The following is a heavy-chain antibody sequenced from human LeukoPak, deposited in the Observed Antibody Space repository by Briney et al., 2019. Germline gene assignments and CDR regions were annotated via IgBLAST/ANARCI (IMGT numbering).Heavy chain of an antibody. CDR1: GFTFSSYG. D-gene: IGHD6-13*01. CDR2: IWYDGSIK. CDR3: ARDPSRPYSSSWLDY. V-gene: IGHV3-33*01. J-gene: IGHJ4*02. Sequence: PGRSLRLSCAASGFTFSSYGMHWVRQAPGKGLEWVAVIWYDGSIKYYADSVKGRFTISRDNSKNTLYLQMNSLRAEDTAVYYCARDPSRPYSSSWLDYWGQGTLVTVSS.